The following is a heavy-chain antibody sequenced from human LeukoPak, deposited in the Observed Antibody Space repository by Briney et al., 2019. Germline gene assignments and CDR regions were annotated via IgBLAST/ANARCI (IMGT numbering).Heavy chain of an antibody. Sequence: PGGALRLSCAASGFNFSSYWMSWGRQAPRKGLEWVANRKQDGSEKYYVDSVKGRFTISRDNAKNSLYLQMNSLRAEDTAVYYCARPKFGEFDPWGQGTLVTVSS. J-gene: IGHJ5*02. CDR1: GFNFSSYW. V-gene: IGHV3-7*01. CDR2: RKQDGSEK. D-gene: IGHD3-10*01. CDR3: ARPKFGEFDP.